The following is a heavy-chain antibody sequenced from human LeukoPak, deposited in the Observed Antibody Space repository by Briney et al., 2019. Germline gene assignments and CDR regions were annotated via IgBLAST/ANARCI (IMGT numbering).Heavy chain of an antibody. V-gene: IGHV3-21*01. J-gene: IGHJ4*02. D-gene: IGHD5-12*01. CDR1: GFTFSSYS. Sequence: PGGSLRLSCAASGFTFSSYSMNWVRQAPGKGPERVSSISSSSSYIYYADSVKGRFTISRDNAKNSLYLEMNSLRAEDTAVYYCASGDIVAFYWGQGTLVTVSS. CDR3: ASGDIVAFY. CDR2: ISSSSSYI.